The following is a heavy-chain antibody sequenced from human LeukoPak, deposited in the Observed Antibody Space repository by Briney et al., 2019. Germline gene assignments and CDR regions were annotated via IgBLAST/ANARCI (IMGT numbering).Heavy chain of an antibody. J-gene: IGHJ5*02. CDR3: ARRDYDIGWFDP. V-gene: IGHV4-39*01. D-gene: IGHD3-22*01. CDR1: GGSLSSSAYY. CDR2: IYYSGNT. Sequence: PSETLSLTRTVSGGSLSSSAYYWGWIRQPPGKGLEWLGSIYYSGNTYYNPSLKSRVTISVDTSKNQFSLKLSSVTAADTAVYYCARRDYDIGWFDPWGQGTLVTVSS.